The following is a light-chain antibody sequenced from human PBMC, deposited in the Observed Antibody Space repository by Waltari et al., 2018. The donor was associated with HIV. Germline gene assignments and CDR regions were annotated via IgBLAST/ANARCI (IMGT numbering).Light chain of an antibody. CDR1: NIGDTH. J-gene: IGLJ1*01. V-gene: IGLV3-21*01. Sequence: YVLTQPPSVSVAPGKTATITCGGNNIGDTHVHWYQQKSGQAPVLVIYDDKLRPSGIPARISGSNSGGTATLTISGVEVGDEAEYYCQVFENSRDQAFGTGTKVTVL. CDR3: QVFENSRDQA. CDR2: DDK.